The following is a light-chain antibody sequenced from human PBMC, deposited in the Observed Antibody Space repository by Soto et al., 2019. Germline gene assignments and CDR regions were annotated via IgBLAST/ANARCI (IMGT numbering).Light chain of an antibody. CDR3: CSYGGSSHVV. CDR2: EGS. CDR1: SSDVGSYNL. J-gene: IGLJ2*01. V-gene: IGLV2-23*01. Sequence: QSALTQPASVSGSPGQSITISCTGTSSDVGSYNLASWYQQHPGKAPKLMIYEGSKRPSGVSNRFSGSKSGNTASLTISGLQAEDEADYYCCSYGGSSHVVFGGGTKLTVL.